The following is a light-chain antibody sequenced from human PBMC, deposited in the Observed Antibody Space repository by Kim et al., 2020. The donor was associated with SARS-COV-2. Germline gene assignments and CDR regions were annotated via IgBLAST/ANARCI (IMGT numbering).Light chain of an antibody. J-gene: IGKJ5*01. CDR3: LQHSTYPST. CDR1: QGIRSD. V-gene: IGKV1-17*01. CDR2: GAS. Sequence: ASVGDRVTITCRASQGIRSDLGWYQQKPGRAPKRLIYGASNLQSGVPSRFSGSGSGTEFTLTINSLQPEDFATYFCLQHSTYPSTFGQGTRLEIK.